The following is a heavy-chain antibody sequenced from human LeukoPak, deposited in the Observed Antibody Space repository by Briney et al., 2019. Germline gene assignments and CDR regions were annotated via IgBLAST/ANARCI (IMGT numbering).Heavy chain of an antibody. V-gene: IGHV1-18*01. CDR2: ISASDGGT. CDR1: GYSFTSYD. D-gene: IGHD6-13*01. Sequence: GASVKLSCKASGYSFTSYDYNWVRQAPGQGLEWMGWISASDGGTKYAQDVQGRDNMTTDTSTRTSYVELTRLTSDDTAVYYCARDPLTSTWSPYYFTLDVWGQGTTVSVSS. CDR3: ARDPLTSTWSPYYFTLDV. J-gene: IGHJ6*02.